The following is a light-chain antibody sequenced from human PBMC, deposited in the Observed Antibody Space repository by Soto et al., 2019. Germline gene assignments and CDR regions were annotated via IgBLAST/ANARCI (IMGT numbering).Light chain of an antibody. CDR1: SSDIGGYIY. CDR3: SSYSSANTVI. V-gene: IGLV2-14*01. Sequence: QSALTQPASVSASPGQSITISCTGTSSDIGGYIYVSWYQHHPGKAPRLMIYEVSSRPSGVSNRFSGSKSGNTASLTISGRQAEDEAQYYCSSYSSANTVIFGGGTQLTVL. CDR2: EVS. J-gene: IGLJ2*01.